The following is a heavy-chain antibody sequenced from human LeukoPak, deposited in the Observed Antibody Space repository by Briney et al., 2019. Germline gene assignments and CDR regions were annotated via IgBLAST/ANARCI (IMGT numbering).Heavy chain of an antibody. V-gene: IGHV1-2*04. CDR3: ARDRFTMVRGVIPNWFDP. D-gene: IGHD3-10*01. CDR1: GYTFTGYY. Sequence: ASVKVSRKASGYTFTGYYMHWVRQAPGQGLEWMGWINPNSGGTNYAQKFQGWVTMTRDTSISTAYMELSRLRSDDTAVYYCARDRFTMVRGVIPNWFDPWGQGTLVTVSS. CDR2: INPNSGGT. J-gene: IGHJ5*02.